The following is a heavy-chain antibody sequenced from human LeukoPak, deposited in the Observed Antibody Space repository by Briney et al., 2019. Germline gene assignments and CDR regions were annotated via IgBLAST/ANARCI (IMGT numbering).Heavy chain of an antibody. J-gene: IGHJ4*02. D-gene: IGHD5-18*01. V-gene: IGHV3-21*01. Sequence: GGSLRLSCAASDFTFSRYSMNWFRQAPGEGLEWVSSISSSGHDIYYADSVKGRFTISRDNAKNSLYLQMNSLRAEDTAVYYCARDGRTGGYSYGGFDYWGQGTLVTVSS. CDR3: ARDGRTGGYSYGGFDY. CDR1: DFTFSRYS. CDR2: ISSSGHDI.